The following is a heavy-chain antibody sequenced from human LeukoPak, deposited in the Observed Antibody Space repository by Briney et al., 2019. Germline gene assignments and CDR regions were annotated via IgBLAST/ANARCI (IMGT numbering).Heavy chain of an antibody. CDR3: ARDLVVVAATLGYYGMDV. J-gene: IGHJ6*02. D-gene: IGHD2-15*01. CDR2: ISSSSSYI. CDR1: GFTFSSYS. V-gene: IGHV3-21*01. Sequence: GGSLRLSCAASGFTFSSYSMNWVRQAPGKGLEWVSSISSSSSYIYYADSVKGRFTISRDNAKNSLYLQMNSLRAEDTAVYYCARDLVVVAATLGYYGMDVWGQGTTVTVSS.